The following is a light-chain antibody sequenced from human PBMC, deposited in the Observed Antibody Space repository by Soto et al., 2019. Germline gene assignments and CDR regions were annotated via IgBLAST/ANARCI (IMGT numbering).Light chain of an antibody. CDR3: QQRTNWPLT. CDR1: QRVSRY. V-gene: IGKV3-11*01. Sequence: EIVLTQSPATLSLSPGERATLSSRASQRVSRYLAWYQQKPGQAPRLLIYDASSRATGIPARFSGSGSGTDFTLTISSLEPEDFAVYYCQQRTNWPLTFGGGTKVDI. J-gene: IGKJ4*01. CDR2: DAS.